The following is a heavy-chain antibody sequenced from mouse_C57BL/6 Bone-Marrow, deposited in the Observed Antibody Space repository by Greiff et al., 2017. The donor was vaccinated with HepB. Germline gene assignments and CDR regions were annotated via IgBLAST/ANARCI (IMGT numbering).Heavy chain of an antibody. CDR3: ARGGTGTWYFDV. J-gene: IGHJ1*03. CDR2: INPSNGGT. Sequence: QVQLQHPGTELVKPGASVKLSCKASGYTFTSYWMHWVKQRPGQGLEWIGNINPSNGGTNYNEKFKSKATLTVDKSSSTAYMQLSSLTSEDSAVYYCARGGTGTWYFDVWGTGTTVTVSS. CDR1: GYTFTSYW. V-gene: IGHV1-53*01. D-gene: IGHD4-1*01.